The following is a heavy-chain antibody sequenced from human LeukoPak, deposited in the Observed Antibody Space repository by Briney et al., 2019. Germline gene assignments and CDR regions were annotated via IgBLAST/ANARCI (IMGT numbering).Heavy chain of an antibody. V-gene: IGHV3-30*03. J-gene: IGHJ4*02. D-gene: IGHD6-13*01. CDR2: ISYDGSNK. Sequence: PGGSLRLSCAASGFTFSSYGMHWVRQAPGKGLEWVAVISYDGSNKYYADSVKGRFTISRDNSKNTLYLQMNSLRAEDTAVYYCARDSSSWSSLFDYWGQGTLVTVSS. CDR3: ARDSSSWSSLFDY. CDR1: GFTFSSYG.